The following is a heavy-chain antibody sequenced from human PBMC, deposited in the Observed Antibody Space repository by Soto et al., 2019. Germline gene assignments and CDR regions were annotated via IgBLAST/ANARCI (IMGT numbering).Heavy chain of an antibody. CDR1: GRSISSNNYF. CDR2: ISYSGST. J-gene: IGHJ4*02. Sequence: PSETLSLTCTVSGRSISSNNYFWGWIRQPPGKGLEWIGSISYSGSTYYNPSLKSRVTISVDTSKNQFSLKLSSVTAADTAVYYCARHADLYYFDYWGQGTLVTVS. CDR3: ARHADLYYFDY. V-gene: IGHV4-39*01.